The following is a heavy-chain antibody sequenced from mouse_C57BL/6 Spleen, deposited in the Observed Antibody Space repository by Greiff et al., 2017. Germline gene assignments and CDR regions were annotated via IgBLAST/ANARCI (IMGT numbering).Heavy chain of an antibody. CDR2: ISSGGSYT. Sequence: EVKLLESGGDLVKPGGSLTLSCAASGFTFSSYGMSWVRQTPDKRLEWVATISSGGSYTYYPDSVKGRFTISRDNAKNTLYLQMSSLKSEDTAMYYCARIYYYGSKYFDVWGTGTTVTVSS. CDR1: GFTFSSYG. V-gene: IGHV5-6*01. J-gene: IGHJ1*03. D-gene: IGHD1-1*01. CDR3: ARIYYYGSKYFDV.